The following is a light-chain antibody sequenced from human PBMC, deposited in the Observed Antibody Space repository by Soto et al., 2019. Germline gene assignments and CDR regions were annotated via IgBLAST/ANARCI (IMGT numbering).Light chain of an antibody. CDR3: SSSTSNSTVV. CDR2: DVS. Sequence: QSALTQPASVSGSPGQSITISCTGTSSDVGGYNYVSWYQHHPGKAPKLMIYDVSNRPSGVSNRFSGSKSGNTASLTISVLQADEEAYYYCSSSTSNSTVVFGGGTQLTVL. J-gene: IGLJ2*01. CDR1: SSDVGGYNY. V-gene: IGLV2-14*03.